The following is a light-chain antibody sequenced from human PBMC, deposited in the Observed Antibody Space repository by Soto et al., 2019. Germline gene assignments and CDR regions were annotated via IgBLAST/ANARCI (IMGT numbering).Light chain of an antibody. Sequence: EIVLTQSPGTLSLSPGERATLSCRASQSVSSSYLAWYQQKPGQAPRLLIYGASSRATGIPDRFSGSGSGTDFTLTINRLEPEDFAVYYCQQLDTFGQGTKLEIK. J-gene: IGKJ2*01. CDR3: QQLDT. CDR2: GAS. V-gene: IGKV3-20*01. CDR1: QSVSSSY.